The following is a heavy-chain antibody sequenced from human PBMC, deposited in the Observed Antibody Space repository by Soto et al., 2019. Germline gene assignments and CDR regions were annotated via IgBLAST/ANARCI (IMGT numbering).Heavy chain of an antibody. V-gene: IGHV1-3*05. D-gene: IGHD2-21*02. CDR3: ARSIVVVTALDY. CDR1: GYTFTSYA. Sequence: QVQLVQSGAEEKKPGASVKDSCKASGYTFTSYAMHWVRQAPGQRLEWMGWINAGNGNTKYSQKFQGRVTITRDTSASTAYRELSSLRSEDTAVYYCARSIVVVTALDYWGQGTLVTVSS. CDR2: INAGNGNT. J-gene: IGHJ4*02.